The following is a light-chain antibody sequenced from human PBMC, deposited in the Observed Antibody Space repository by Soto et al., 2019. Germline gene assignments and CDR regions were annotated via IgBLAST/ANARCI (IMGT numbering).Light chain of an antibody. CDR2: DVT. J-gene: IGLJ1*01. V-gene: IGLV2-14*03. Sequence: QAVLSQPGCVSGSPAQFIIISCTGTSSDLRYYSYVSWYQQHPGKAPKLMIYDVTTRPSGVSNRFSGSKSGDTASLTISGLQAEDEADYYCSSSTSSSPSFGTGTKVTAL. CDR1: SSDLRYYSY. CDR3: SSSTSSSPS.